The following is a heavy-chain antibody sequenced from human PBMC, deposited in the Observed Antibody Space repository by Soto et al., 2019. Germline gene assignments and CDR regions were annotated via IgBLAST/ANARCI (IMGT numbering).Heavy chain of an antibody. Sequence: PGESLKISCKSSGYIFNTYWIVWVRQMPGKGLEWMGIIYPDDSDTRYSASFQGQVTISADKSISTAYLQWSSLKASDTAMYYCTRGFPGMTTYFDYWGQGTLVTVSS. V-gene: IGHV5-51*01. CDR1: GYIFNTYW. D-gene: IGHD4-17*01. CDR3: TRGFPGMTTYFDY. J-gene: IGHJ4*02. CDR2: IYPDDSDT.